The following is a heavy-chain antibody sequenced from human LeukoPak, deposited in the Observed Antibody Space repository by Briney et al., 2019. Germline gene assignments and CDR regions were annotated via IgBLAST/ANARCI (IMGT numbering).Heavy chain of an antibody. J-gene: IGHJ4*02. D-gene: IGHD2-21*02. Sequence: ASVKVSCKASGYTFTSYGISWVRQAPGQGLEWMGWISSYNGNTNYAQKLQGRVTMTTDTSTSTAYMELRSLRSDDTAVYYCARDGPAYCGGDCYSDYWGQGTLVTVSS. V-gene: IGHV1-18*01. CDR1: GYTFTSYG. CDR2: ISSYNGNT. CDR3: ARDGPAYCGGDCYSDY.